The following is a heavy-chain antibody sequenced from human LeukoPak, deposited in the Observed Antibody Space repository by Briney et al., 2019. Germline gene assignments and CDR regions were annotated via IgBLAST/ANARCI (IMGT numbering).Heavy chain of an antibody. CDR2: INPNSGGT. Sequence: ASVKVSCKASGYTFTDYSIHWVRQAPGQGLEWMGWINPNSGGTNYAQKFQGRVTMTRDTSISTAYMELSRLRSDDTAVYYCARGPMTTGFAYWGQGTLVTVSS. J-gene: IGHJ4*02. D-gene: IGHD4-17*01. CDR1: GYTFTDYS. V-gene: IGHV1-2*02. CDR3: ARGPMTTGFAY.